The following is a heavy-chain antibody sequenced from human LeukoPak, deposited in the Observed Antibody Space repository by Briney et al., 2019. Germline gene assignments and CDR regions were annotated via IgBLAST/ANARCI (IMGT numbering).Heavy chain of an antibody. V-gene: IGHV1-2*02. Sequence: GASVKVSCKASGYTFTGYYMHWVRQAPGQGLEWMGWINPNSGGTNYAQKFQGRVTVTRDTSISTAYMELSRLRSDDTAVYYCARVLQDSSSWTKRASDAFEIWGQGTMVTVSS. CDR3: ARVLQDSSSWTKRASDAFEI. D-gene: IGHD6-13*01. CDR1: GYTFTGYY. J-gene: IGHJ3*02. CDR2: INPNSGGT.